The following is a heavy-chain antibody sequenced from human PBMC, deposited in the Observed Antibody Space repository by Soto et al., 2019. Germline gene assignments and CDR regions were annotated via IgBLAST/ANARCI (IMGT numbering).Heavy chain of an antibody. Sequence: QVQLVESGGGVVQPGTSLRLSCVATGFTFSNYGIHWVRQAPGRGLEWVAVIWHDGSQKYLADSVRGRFTISRDNSKNTVYLQMNSLRVEDTAVYYCEGRDDPFHAWGQGTMVTVSS. CDR1: GFTFSNYG. V-gene: IGHV3-33*01. CDR2: IWHDGSQK. J-gene: IGHJ3*01. CDR3: EGRDDPFHA.